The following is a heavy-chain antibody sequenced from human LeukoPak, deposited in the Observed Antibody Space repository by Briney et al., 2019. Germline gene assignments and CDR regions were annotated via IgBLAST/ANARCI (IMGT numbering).Heavy chain of an antibody. D-gene: IGHD3-10*01. Sequence: GGSLRLSCAASGFTFSDYYMSWIRQAPGRGLEWVSYISGTTLYTNYADSAKGRFTISRDNANYSLYLQMNSLRAEDTAIYYCARTLGHYGSGSYYQDYWGQGTLVTVSS. CDR3: ARTLGHYGSGSYYQDY. CDR2: ISGTTLYT. J-gene: IGHJ4*02. CDR1: GFTFSDYY. V-gene: IGHV3-11*03.